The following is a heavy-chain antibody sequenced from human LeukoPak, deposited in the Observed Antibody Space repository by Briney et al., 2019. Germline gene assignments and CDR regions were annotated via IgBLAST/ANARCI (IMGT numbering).Heavy chain of an antibody. Sequence: GSSVKVSCMASGGTFSSYAISWVRQAPGQGLEWMGGIIPIFGTANYAQKFQGRVTITADESTSTAYMELSSLRSEDTAVYYCARWGSRGCSSTSCYGFDPWGQGTLVTVSS. V-gene: IGHV1-69*01. J-gene: IGHJ5*02. D-gene: IGHD2-2*01. CDR3: ARWGSRGCSSTSCYGFDP. CDR1: GGTFSSYA. CDR2: IIPIFGTA.